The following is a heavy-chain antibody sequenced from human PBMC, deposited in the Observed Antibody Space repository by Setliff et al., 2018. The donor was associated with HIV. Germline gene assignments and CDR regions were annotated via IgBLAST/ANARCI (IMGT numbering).Heavy chain of an antibody. CDR1: SYSISSGYY. J-gene: IGHJ4*02. CDR3: EVAGQ. CDR2: IYTSGST. V-gene: IGHV4-38-2*01. D-gene: IGHD6-19*01. Sequence: SETLSLTCAVSSYSISSGYYWGWIRQPPGKGLEWIGYIYTSGSTNYNPSLKSRVTISVDTSKNQFSLKLRSVTAADTAVYYCEVAGQWGQGTLVTVSS.